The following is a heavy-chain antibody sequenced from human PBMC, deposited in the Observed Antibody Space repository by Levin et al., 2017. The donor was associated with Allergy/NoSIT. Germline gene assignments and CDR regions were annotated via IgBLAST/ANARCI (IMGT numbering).Heavy chain of an antibody. J-gene: IGHJ3*02. CDR1: GFTFSSYG. V-gene: IGHV3-33*01. Sequence: SCAASGFTFSSYGMHWVRQAPGKGLEWVAVIWYDGSNKYYADSVKGRFTISRDNSKNTLYLQMNSLRAEDTAVYYCARDPGYSSGGPSGDAFDIWGQGTMVTVSS. D-gene: IGHD6-19*01. CDR3: ARDPGYSSGGPSGDAFDI. CDR2: IWYDGSNK.